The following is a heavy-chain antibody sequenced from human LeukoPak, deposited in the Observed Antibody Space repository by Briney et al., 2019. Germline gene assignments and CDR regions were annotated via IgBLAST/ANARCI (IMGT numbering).Heavy chain of an antibody. CDR1: GGSISSSSYY. D-gene: IGHD4-17*01. J-gene: IGHJ4*02. CDR3: ADGPTVTTSDY. CDR2: IYYSGST. Sequence: SETLSLTCTVSGGSISSSSYYWGWIRQPPGKRLEWIGSIYYSGSTYYNPSLKSRVTISVDTSKNQFSLKLSSVTAADTAVYYCADGPTVTTSDYWGQGTLVTVSS. V-gene: IGHV4-39*07.